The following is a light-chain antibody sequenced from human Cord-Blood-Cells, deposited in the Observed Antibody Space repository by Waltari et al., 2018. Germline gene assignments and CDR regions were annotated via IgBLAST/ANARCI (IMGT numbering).Light chain of an antibody. Sequence: DISSTPAPGTLSLSTAERATLSCSGSPRVSSSYLACYQQKQGQAARHLLNGASSSVPGIPHRCSGSGSGTAFTPIISRREHADVAVYYCHQYGSTPYTFGQGTKLEIK. J-gene: IGKJ2*01. CDR1: PRVSSSY. CDR2: GAS. V-gene: IGKV3-20*01. CDR3: HQYGSTPYT.